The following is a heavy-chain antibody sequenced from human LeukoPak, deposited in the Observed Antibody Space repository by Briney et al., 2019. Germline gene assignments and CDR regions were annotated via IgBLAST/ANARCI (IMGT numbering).Heavy chain of an antibody. J-gene: IGHJ4*02. CDR3: ARPGSDWHFDY. CDR2: IYPGDSEI. CDR1: GYSFTTYW. Sequence: GESLKISCKGFGYSFTTYWIGWVRQMPGKGLEWMAIIYPGDSEIRYSPSFQGQVTISADTSISTAYLQWSSLKASDTAMYFCARPGSDWHFDYWGQGTLVTVSS. V-gene: IGHV5-51*01. D-gene: IGHD6-19*01.